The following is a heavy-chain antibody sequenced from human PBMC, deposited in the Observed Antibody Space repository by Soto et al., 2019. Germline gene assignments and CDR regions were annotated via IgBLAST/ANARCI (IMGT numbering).Heavy chain of an antibody. J-gene: IGHJ6*03. D-gene: IGHD4-4*01. V-gene: IGHV1-18*01. CDR1: GYTFTSYG. CDR3: ARVRSNELHYYYMDV. CDR2: ISAYNGNT. Sequence: ASVKVSCKASGYTFTSYGISWVRQAPGQGLEWMGWISAYNGNTNYAQKLQGRVTMTTDTSTSTAYMELRSLRSDDTAVYYCARVRSNELHYYYMDVWGKGTTVTVSS.